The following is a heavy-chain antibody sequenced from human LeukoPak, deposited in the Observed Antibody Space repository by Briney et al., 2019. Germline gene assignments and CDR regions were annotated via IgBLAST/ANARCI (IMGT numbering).Heavy chain of an antibody. CDR2: IYTTGST. CDR3: ARDRTYGGNSGFDY. Sequence: SETLSLTCTVSGGSISSCYWSWVRQPAGKGLEWIGRIYTTGSTNYNPSLKSRVTMSVDTSKNQFSLNLTSVTAADTAVYYCARDRTYGGNSGFDYWGRGTLVTVSS. CDR1: GGSISSCY. J-gene: IGHJ4*02. D-gene: IGHD4-23*01. V-gene: IGHV4-4*07.